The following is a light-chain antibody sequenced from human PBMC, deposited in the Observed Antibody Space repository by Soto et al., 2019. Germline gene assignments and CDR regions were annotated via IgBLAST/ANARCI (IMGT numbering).Light chain of an antibody. CDR1: SSYVGVYYY. CDR3: GSYTSSSTLEMV. Sequence: QYALTQPASVYGSPGQSITISCTRTSSYVGVYYYVSWFQQHPGKAPKLMIYDVTARPSGVSSRFSGSMSGNTASLTISGLQAEDEADYYCGSYTSSSTLEMVFGGGTKVTV. V-gene: IGLV2-14*03. J-gene: IGLJ3*02. CDR2: DVT.